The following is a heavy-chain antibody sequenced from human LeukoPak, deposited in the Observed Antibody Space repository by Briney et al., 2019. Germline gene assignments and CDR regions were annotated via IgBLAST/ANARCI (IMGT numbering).Heavy chain of an antibody. D-gene: IGHD3-22*01. Sequence: SETLSLTCTVSGGSISSHYWSWIRQPPGKGLEWIGYIYYSGSTNYNPSLKSRVTISVDTSKNQFSLKLSSVTAADTAVYYCAKDYYDSSGYYKGAFDIWGQGTMVTVSS. CDR3: AKDYYDSSGYYKGAFDI. J-gene: IGHJ3*02. CDR2: IYYSGST. CDR1: GGSISSHY. V-gene: IGHV4-59*11.